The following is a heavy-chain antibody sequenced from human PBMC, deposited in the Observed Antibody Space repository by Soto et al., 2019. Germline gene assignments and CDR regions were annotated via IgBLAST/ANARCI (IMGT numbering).Heavy chain of an antibody. D-gene: IGHD3-3*01. Sequence: PGESLKISCKGSGYSFTSYWIGWVRQMPGKDLEWMGIIYPGDSDTRYSPSFQGQVTISADKSISTAYLQWSSLKASDTAMYYCSRARFGVVIMATNNWFDPWGQGTLVTVSS. CDR3: SRARFGVVIMATNNWFDP. CDR1: GYSFTSYW. CDR2: IYPGDSDT. V-gene: IGHV5-51*01. J-gene: IGHJ5*02.